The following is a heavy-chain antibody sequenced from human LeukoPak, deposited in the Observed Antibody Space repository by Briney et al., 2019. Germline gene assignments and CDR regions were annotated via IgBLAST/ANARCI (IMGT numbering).Heavy chain of an antibody. Sequence: SETLSLTCTVSGGSISSYYWSWIRQPPGKGLEWIGYIYYSGSTNYNPSLKSRVTISVDTSKNQFSLKLSSVTAADTAVYYCARAYYDFWSGYSRIDYWGQGTLVTVSS. CDR2: IYYSGST. CDR3: ARAYYDFWSGYSRIDY. J-gene: IGHJ4*02. V-gene: IGHV4-59*01. D-gene: IGHD3-3*01. CDR1: GGSISSYY.